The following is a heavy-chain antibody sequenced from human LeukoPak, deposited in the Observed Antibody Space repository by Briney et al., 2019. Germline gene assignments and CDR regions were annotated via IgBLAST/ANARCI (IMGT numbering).Heavy chain of an antibody. Sequence: GGSLRLSCEASGFTFSTYSMNWVRQAPGKGLEWVSSISSGSTYIYYADSVKGRFTISRDNAKNSLYLQMNSLRAEDTAVYFCARDLSGITAAGSHIDYWGQEPWSPSPQ. CDR3: ARDLSGITAAGSHIDY. D-gene: IGHD6-13*01. V-gene: IGHV3-21*01. CDR1: GFTFSTYS. J-gene: IGHJ4*01. CDR2: ISSGSTYI.